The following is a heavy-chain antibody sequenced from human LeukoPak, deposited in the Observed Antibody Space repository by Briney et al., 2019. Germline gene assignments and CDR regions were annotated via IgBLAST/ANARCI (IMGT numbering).Heavy chain of an antibody. D-gene: IGHD3-22*01. CDR1: GFTFSSYA. CDR3: AKAHDSSGYYLIFDY. Sequence: PGGSLRLSCAASGFTFSSYAMSWVRQAPGKGLEWVSAISGSGGSTYYADSVKGRFTISRDNSKNTLYLQMNSLRAEDTAVYYCAKAHDSSGYYLIFDYWGQGTLGTVSS. CDR2: ISGSGGST. V-gene: IGHV3-23*01. J-gene: IGHJ4*02.